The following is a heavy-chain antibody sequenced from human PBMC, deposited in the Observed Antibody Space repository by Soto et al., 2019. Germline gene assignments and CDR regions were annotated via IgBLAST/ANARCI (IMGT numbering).Heavy chain of an antibody. CDR2: IYYSGIT. Sequence: QVQLQESGPGLVKPSETLSLTCTVSGGSSSSYYWSWIRQPPGKGLEWIGYIYYSGITNYNPSLKSRVTISVETSKNQFSLKLSSVTAADTAVYYCARGAWASAFDIWGQGTMVTVSS. J-gene: IGHJ3*02. D-gene: IGHD7-27*01. V-gene: IGHV4-59*08. CDR3: ARGAWASAFDI. CDR1: GGSSSSYY.